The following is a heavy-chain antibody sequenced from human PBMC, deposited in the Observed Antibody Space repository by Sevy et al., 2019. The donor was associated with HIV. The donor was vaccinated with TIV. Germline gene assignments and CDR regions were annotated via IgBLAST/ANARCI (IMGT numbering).Heavy chain of an antibody. J-gene: IGHJ4*02. V-gene: IGHV3-30-3*01. CDR2: ISYDGSNK. CDR3: ARKGDYYDSSGLRALLFDY. Sequence: GGSLRLSCAASGFTFSSYAMHWVRQAPDKGLEWVAVISYDGSNKYYADSVKGRFTISRDNSKNTLYLQMNSLRAEDTAVYYCARKGDYYDSSGLRALLFDYWGQGTLVTVSS. D-gene: IGHD3-22*01. CDR1: GFTFSSYA.